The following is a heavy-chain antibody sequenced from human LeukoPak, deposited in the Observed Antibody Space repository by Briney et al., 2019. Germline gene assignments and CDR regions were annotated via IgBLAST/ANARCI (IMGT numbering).Heavy chain of an antibody. CDR2: IKPAGSDK. D-gene: IGHD3-16*01. J-gene: IGHJ4*02. CDR3: AKGGDH. Sequence: GGSLRLSCAASGFTFSTYWMNWVRQAPGKGLEWVANIKPAGSDKYYVDSVKGRFTVSRDNAKNSLYLQMNSLRAEDTAVYYCAKGGDHWGQGTLVTVSS. CDR1: GFTFSTYW. V-gene: IGHV3-7*01.